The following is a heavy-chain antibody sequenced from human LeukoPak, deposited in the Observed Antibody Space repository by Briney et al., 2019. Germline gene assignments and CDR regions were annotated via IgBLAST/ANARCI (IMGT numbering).Heavy chain of an antibody. V-gene: IGHV3-30*02. CDR2: IRYDGSNK. CDR3: AKGYWSGYSFDNWFDP. Sequence: PGGSLRLSCAASGFTFSSYGMHWVRQAPDKGLEWVAFIRYDGSNKHYADSVKGRFTISRDNSKNTLYLQMNSLRADDTAVYYCAKGYWSGYSFDNWFDPWGQGTLVTVSS. D-gene: IGHD3-3*01. CDR1: GFTFSSYG. J-gene: IGHJ5*02.